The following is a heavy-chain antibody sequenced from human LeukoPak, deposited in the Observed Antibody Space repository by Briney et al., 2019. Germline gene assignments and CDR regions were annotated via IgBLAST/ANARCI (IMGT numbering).Heavy chain of an antibody. V-gene: IGHV4-39*01. D-gene: IGHD6-19*01. J-gene: IGHJ4*02. CDR2: IYFSGST. CDR1: GGSISSSSYY. Sequence: PSETLSLTCTVSGGSISSSSYYWGWIRQPPGKGLEWIGNIYFSGSTYCNPPLKSRVTISVDTSKNQFSLKLSSVTDADTAIYYCARLTSGWYVIYWGQGTLVTVSS. CDR3: ARLTSGWYVIY.